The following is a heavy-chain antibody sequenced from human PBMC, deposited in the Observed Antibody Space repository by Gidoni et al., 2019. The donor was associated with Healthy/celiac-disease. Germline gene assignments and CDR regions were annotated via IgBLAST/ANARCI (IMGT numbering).Heavy chain of an antibody. Sequence: EVQLVESGGGLGNPGGPLEPPCVASGFTFSSYSMNWVRQAPGKGLEWVSYISSSSSYIYYADSVKGRFTISRDNAKNSLYLQMNSLRAEDTAVYYCARDSGSPAGWFDPWGQGTLVTVSS. CDR1: GFTFSSYS. J-gene: IGHJ5*02. V-gene: IGHV3-21*01. CDR3: ARDSGSPAGWFDP. D-gene: IGHD6-13*01. CDR2: ISSSSSYI.